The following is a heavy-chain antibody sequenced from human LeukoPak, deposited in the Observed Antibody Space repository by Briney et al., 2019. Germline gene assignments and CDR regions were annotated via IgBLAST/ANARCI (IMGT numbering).Heavy chain of an antibody. J-gene: IGHJ4*02. CDR2: ISWNSGSI. CDR3: AREIRYCSSTSCYYFDY. V-gene: IGHV3-9*03. CDR1: GSTFDDYA. D-gene: IGHD2-2*01. Sequence: GRSLKLSCAASGSTFDDYAMHWVRQAPGKGLEWVSGISWNSGSIGYADSVKGRFTISRDNAKNSLYLQMNSLRAEDMALYYCAREIRYCSSTSCYYFDYWGQGTLVTVSS.